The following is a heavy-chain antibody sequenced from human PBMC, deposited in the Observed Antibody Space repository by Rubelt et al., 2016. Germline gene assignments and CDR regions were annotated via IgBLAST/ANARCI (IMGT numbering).Heavy chain of an antibody. CDR1: GYSFTSYW. V-gene: IGHV5-10-1*01. CDR2: IDPSDSYT. J-gene: IGHJ5*02. D-gene: IGHD4-23*01. CDR3: ARHAGDGGNSEDWFDP. Sequence: EVQLVQSGAEVKKPGESLRISCKGSGYSFTSYWISWVRQMPGKGLEWMGRIDPSDSYTNYSPPVQGHVTISADQSISTAYLQWSSLEASDTAMYYCARHAGDGGNSEDWFDPWGQGTLVTVSS.